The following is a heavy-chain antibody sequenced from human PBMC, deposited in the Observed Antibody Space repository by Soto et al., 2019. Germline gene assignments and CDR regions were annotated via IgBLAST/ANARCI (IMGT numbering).Heavy chain of an antibody. CDR3: ARAGAATLSDY. CDR2: IYYSGST. J-gene: IGHJ4*02. CDR1: GGSISNYY. V-gene: IGHV4-59*01. Sequence: QVQLQESGPGLVKASETLSLTCTVSGGSISNYYCSWIRQPPGKGLEWIGYIYYSGSTNYNPSLKXXVTISVDTSKNQFSLNLSSVTAADTAVYYCARAGAATLSDYWGQGTLVTVSS. D-gene: IGHD2-15*01.